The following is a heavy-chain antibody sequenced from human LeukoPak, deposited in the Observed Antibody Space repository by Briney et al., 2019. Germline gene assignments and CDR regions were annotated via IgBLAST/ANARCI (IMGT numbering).Heavy chain of an antibody. V-gene: IGHV3-33*01. Sequence: GRSLRLSCAASGFTFSSYGMHWVRQAPGEGMEWVAVIWDDGSNKYYADCVKGRFTISRDKTKNTLYLQMNRLRAEDTAVYYCARQADYGSGSYDHYYYYCMDVWGQGTTVTVSS. D-gene: IGHD3-10*01. CDR2: IWDDGSNK. CDR1: GFTFSSYG. J-gene: IGHJ6*02. CDR3: ARQADYGSGSYDHYYYYCMDV.